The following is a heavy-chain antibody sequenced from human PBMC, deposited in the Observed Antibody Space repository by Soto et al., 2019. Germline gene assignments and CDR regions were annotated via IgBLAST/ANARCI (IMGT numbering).Heavy chain of an antibody. CDR1: GFTFGDYA. Sequence: GGSLRLSCTASGFTFGDYAMSWFRQAPGKGLEWVGFIRSKAYGGTTEDAASVKGRFTISRDDSKSIAYLQMNSLKTEDTAVYYCTARHDFWSGYPPGDQYFDYWGQGTLVTVSS. D-gene: IGHD3-3*01. CDR2: IRSKAYGGTT. J-gene: IGHJ4*02. CDR3: TARHDFWSGYPPGDQYFDY. V-gene: IGHV3-49*03.